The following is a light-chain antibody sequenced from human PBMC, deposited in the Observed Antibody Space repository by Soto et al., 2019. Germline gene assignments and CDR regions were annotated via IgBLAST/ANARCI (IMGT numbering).Light chain of an antibody. CDR3: TSYTSSDTLLYV. CDR2: EVN. CDR1: SSNVGSYKL. Sequence: QSVLTQPASVSGSPGQSITISCTGTSSNVGSYKLVSWYQQHPGKAPKLMIFEVNKRPSGVSNRFSGSKSGNTASLTISGLQAEDEADYYCTSYTSSDTLLYVFGTGTKVTVL. J-gene: IGLJ1*01. V-gene: IGLV2-14*02.